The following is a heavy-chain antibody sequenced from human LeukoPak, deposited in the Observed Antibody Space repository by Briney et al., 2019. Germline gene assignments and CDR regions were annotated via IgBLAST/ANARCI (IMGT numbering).Heavy chain of an antibody. D-gene: IGHD1/OR15-1a*01. CDR1: GFILSNHW. V-gene: IGHV3-7*03. Sequence: GGSLRLSCAASGFILSNHWMTWVRQAPGKGPEWVANMNKDGSQKYYVDSVKGRFTISRDTAKNSLYLQMSNLRVEDTALYYCARNNDMDVWGQGTTVIVSS. J-gene: IGHJ6*02. CDR3: ARNNDMDV. CDR2: MNKDGSQK.